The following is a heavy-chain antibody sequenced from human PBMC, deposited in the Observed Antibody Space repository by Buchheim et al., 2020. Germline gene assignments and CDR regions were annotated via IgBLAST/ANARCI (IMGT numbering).Heavy chain of an antibody. Sequence: EVQLLESGGGLVQPGGSLRLSCAASGFTFSSYAMSWVRQAPGKGLEWVSAISGSGGSTSYADSVKGRFTIPRDNSKTTLYLQMNSLRAEDTAVYYCAKHPRDSSWYRYYGMDVWGQGTT. V-gene: IGHV3-23*01. CDR1: GFTFSSYA. D-gene: IGHD6-13*01. CDR2: ISGSGGST. CDR3: AKHPRDSSWYRYYGMDV. J-gene: IGHJ6*02.